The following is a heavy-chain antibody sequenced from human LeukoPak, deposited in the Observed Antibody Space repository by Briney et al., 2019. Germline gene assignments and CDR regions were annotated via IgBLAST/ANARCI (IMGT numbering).Heavy chain of an antibody. D-gene: IGHD2-2*01. CDR3: ARGKHGYCSSTSCYDWFDP. Sequence: GASVKVSCKASGYTFPSYAMNWVRQAPGQGLEWMGWINTNTGNPTYAQGFTGRFVFSLDTSVSTAYLQISSLKAEDTAVYYCARGKHGYCSSTSCYDWFDPWGQGTLVTVSS. CDR1: GYTFPSYA. CDR2: INTNTGNP. J-gene: IGHJ5*02. V-gene: IGHV7-4-1*02.